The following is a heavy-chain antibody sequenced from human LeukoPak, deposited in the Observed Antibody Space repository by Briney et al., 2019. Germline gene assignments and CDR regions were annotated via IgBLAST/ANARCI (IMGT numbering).Heavy chain of an antibody. V-gene: IGHV3-21*01. CDR2: ISSSSSYI. Sequence: GGSLRLSCAASGFTFSSYSMNWVRQAPGKGLEWVSSISSSSSYIYYADSVKGRSTISRDNAKNSLYLQMNSLRAEDTAVYYCARDYDSSGLDAFDIWGQGTMVTVSS. CDR3: ARDYDSSGLDAFDI. D-gene: IGHD3-22*01. CDR1: GFTFSSYS. J-gene: IGHJ3*02.